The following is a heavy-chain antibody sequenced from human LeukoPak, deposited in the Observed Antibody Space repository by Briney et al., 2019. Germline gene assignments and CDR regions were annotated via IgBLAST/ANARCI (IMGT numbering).Heavy chain of an antibody. CDR3: ARGGPSILVVVAAQYDAFDI. Sequence: SVKVSCKASGYTFTSYAISWVRQAPGQGLEWMGGIIPIFGTANYAQKFQGRVTITADESTSTAYMELSSLRSEDTAVYYCARGGPSILVVVAAQYDAFDIWGQGTMVTVSS. CDR2: IIPIFGTA. V-gene: IGHV1-69*13. J-gene: IGHJ3*02. CDR1: GYTFTSYA. D-gene: IGHD2-15*01.